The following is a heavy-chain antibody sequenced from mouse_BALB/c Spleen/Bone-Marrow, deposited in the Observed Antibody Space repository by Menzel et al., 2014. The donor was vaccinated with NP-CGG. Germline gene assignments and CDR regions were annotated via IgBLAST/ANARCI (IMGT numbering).Heavy chain of an antibody. V-gene: IGHV1S56*01. CDR1: GYTFTSYY. Sequence: QVQLQQPGPELVKPGASVRISCKASGYTFTSYYIHWVKQRPGQGLEWIGWIYPGNVNTNYNEKFEGKATLTADKSSSTAYMQLSSLTSEDSAVYFCARGGYDGAWFAYWGQGTLVTVSA. J-gene: IGHJ3*01. D-gene: IGHD2-14*01. CDR2: IYPGNVNT. CDR3: ARGGYDGAWFAY.